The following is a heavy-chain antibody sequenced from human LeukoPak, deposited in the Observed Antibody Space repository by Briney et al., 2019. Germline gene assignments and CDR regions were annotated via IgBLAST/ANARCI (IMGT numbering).Heavy chain of an antibody. Sequence: PGGSLRLSCAASGFTFSSYAMHWVRQAPGKGLEYVSAISNNGGSTNYANSVKDRFTISRDNSKKTLYLQMGSLRAEDMAVYYCARAYDFWSGYYNYWGQGTLVTVSS. V-gene: IGHV3-64*01. CDR2: ISNNGGST. D-gene: IGHD3-3*01. CDR3: ARAYDFWSGYYNY. CDR1: GFTFSSYA. J-gene: IGHJ4*02.